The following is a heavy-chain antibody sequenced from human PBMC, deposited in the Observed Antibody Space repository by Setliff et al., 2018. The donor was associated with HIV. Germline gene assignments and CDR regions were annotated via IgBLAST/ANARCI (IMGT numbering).Heavy chain of an antibody. J-gene: IGHJ4*02. CDR2: IYHSGAT. CDR1: GDSVTTPYY. V-gene: IGHV4-38-2*02. Sequence: SETLSLTCTLSGDSVTTPYYWGWIRQPPGKGLEWVGSIYHSGATYFTPSLKSRVTLSVDTSKNQFFLRLTSVTAADTAVYYCATGTAATGTGVGYWGQGTLVTVSS. CDR3: ATGTAATGTGVGY. D-gene: IGHD6-13*01.